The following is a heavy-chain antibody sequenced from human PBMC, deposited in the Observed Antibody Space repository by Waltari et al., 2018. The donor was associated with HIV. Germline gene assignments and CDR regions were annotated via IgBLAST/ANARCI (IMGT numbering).Heavy chain of an antibody. CDR2: ISGSGSTT. V-gene: IGHV3-23*01. Sequence: EVTLLESGGGLVQPGGSLRLSCAASGFTFSSYAMSWVRQAPGKGLQWVSIISGSGSTTYSADSVKGRVTISRDNSENTLYLQINSLRAEDTAVYYCAKGAFDMVVVSALDSWGHGTLVTVSS. CDR1: GFTFSSYA. CDR3: AKGAFDMVVVSALDS. D-gene: IGHD2-21*01. J-gene: IGHJ5*01.